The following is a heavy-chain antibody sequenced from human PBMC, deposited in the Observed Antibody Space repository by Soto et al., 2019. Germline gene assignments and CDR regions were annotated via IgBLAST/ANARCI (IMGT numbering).Heavy chain of an antibody. CDR2: IKQDGSEK. Sequence: PGGSLRLSCAASGFTFSSYWMSWVRQAPGKGLEWVANIKQDGSEKYYVDSVKGRFTISRDNAKNSLYLQMNSLRAEDTAVYYCAGDFVWDDYYDSSGYYDYWGQGTLVTVS. CDR3: AGDFVWDDYYDSSGYYDY. V-gene: IGHV3-7*03. J-gene: IGHJ4*02. D-gene: IGHD3-22*01. CDR1: GFTFSSYW.